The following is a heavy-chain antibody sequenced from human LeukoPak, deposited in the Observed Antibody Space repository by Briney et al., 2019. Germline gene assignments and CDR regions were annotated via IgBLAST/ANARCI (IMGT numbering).Heavy chain of an antibody. CDR2: ISGSGGRT. J-gene: IGHJ4*02. Sequence: LTGGSLRLSCAASGFAFSSYGMSWVRQAPGKELEWVSAISGSGGRTYYADSVKGRFTISRDNSKNTLYLQMNTLRAEDTAVYFCAKDLGGIVAAGYDYWGQGTLVTVSS. CDR1: GFAFSSYG. D-gene: IGHD6-13*01. CDR3: AKDLGGIVAAGYDY. V-gene: IGHV3-23*01.